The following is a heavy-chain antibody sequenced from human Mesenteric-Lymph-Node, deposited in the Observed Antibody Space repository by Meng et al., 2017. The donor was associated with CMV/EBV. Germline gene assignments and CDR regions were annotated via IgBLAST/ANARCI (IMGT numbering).Heavy chain of an antibody. V-gene: IGHV1-18*01. J-gene: IGHJ3*02. CDR3: ARDYRFDAFDI. Sequence: ASVKVSCKASGYTFTSYGISWVRQAPGQGLEWMGWISAYNGNTNYAQKLQGRVTMTRDTSISTAYMELSRLRSDDTAVYYCARDYRFDAFDIWGQGTMVTVSS. CDR1: GYTFTSYG. CDR2: ISAYNGNT. D-gene: IGHD3-16*02.